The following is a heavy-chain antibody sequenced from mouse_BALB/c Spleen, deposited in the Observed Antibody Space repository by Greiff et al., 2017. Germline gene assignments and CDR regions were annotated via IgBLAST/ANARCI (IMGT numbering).Heavy chain of an antibody. Sequence: EVQRVESGGGLVQPGGSRKLSCAASGFTFSSFGMHWVRQAPEKGLEWVAYISSGSSTIYYADTVKGRFTISRDNPKNTLFLQMTSLRSEDTAMYYGARSGSAYYGSLDYWGQGTTLTVSS. J-gene: IGHJ2*01. D-gene: IGHD1-2*01. V-gene: IGHV5-17*02. CDR1: GFTFSSFG. CDR3: ARSGSAYYGSLDY. CDR2: ISSGSSTI.